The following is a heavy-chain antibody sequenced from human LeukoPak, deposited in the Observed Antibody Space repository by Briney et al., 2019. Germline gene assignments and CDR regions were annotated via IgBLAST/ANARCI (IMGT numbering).Heavy chain of an antibody. Sequence: SETLSLTCTVSGVSISSYYWSWIRQPPGKGLEWVGYIYYSGSTNYNPSLKSRVTISVDTSKNQFSLKLSSVTAADTAVYYCARHGGGYYDSSGYYLSYFDYWGQGTLVTVSS. CDR1: GVSISSYY. V-gene: IGHV4-59*08. J-gene: IGHJ4*02. D-gene: IGHD3-22*01. CDR2: IYYSGST. CDR3: ARHGGGYYDSSGYYLSYFDY.